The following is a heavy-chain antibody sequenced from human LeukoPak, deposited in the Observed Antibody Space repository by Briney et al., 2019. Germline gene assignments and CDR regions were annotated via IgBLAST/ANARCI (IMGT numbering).Heavy chain of an antibody. J-gene: IGHJ4*02. V-gene: IGHV3-49*04. CDR3: TRVDSSGGY. Sequence: GGSLRLTCTASGFTFGDYAMSWVRQAPGKGLEWVGFIRSKAYGGTTEYAASVKGRFTISRDDSKSIAYLQMNSLKTEDTAVYYCTRVDSSGGYWGQGTLLTVSS. CDR1: GFTFGDYA. D-gene: IGHD6-19*01. CDR2: IRSKAYGGTT.